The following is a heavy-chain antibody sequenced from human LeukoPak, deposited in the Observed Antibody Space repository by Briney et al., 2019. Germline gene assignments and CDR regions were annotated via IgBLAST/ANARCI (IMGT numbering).Heavy chain of an antibody. CDR2: IYYSGST. J-gene: IGHJ4*02. CDR3: ARGGPEMAARSLDY. Sequence: SETLSLTCTVSGGSISSSSYYWGWIRQPPGKGLEWIGNIYYSGSTYYNPSLKSRVTISVDTSKNQFSLKLNSVTAADTAVYYCARGGPEMAARSLDYWGQGTLVTVSS. CDR1: GGSISSSSYY. V-gene: IGHV4-39*07. D-gene: IGHD6-6*01.